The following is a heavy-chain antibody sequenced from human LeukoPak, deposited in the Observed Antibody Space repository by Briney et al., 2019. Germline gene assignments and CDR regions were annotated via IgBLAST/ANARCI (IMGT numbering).Heavy chain of an antibody. D-gene: IGHD6-19*01. CDR2: INPNSGGT. CDR1: GYTFTSYY. CDR3: ARSTVAGANYYYYYYMDV. Sequence: ASVKVSCKASGYTFTSYYMHWVRQAPGQGLEWMGWINPNSGGTNYAQKFQGRVTMTRDTSISTAYMELSRLRSDDTAVYYCARSTVAGANYYYYYYMDVWGKGTTVTVSS. V-gene: IGHV1-2*02. J-gene: IGHJ6*03.